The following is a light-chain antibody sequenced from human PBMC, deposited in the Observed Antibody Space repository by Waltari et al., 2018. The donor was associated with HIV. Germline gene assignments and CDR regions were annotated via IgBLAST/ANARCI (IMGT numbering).Light chain of an antibody. CDR2: DAS. CDR1: QSVNRN. CDR3: QQRSDWPPLT. J-gene: IGKJ4*01. V-gene: IGKV3-11*01. Sequence: VLTQSPATLSLSPGERATLSCRASQSVNRNLAWYQQKPGQAPRLLIYDASNRATGIPARFSGSGSGTDFTLTISSLEPEDFAVYYCQQRSDWPPLTFGGGTKVEIK.